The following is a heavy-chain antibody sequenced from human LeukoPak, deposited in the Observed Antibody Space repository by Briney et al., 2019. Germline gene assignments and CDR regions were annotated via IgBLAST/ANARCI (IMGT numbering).Heavy chain of an antibody. CDR1: GYTFTSYG. Sequence: GASVTVSFKASGYTFTSYGISWVRQAPGQGLAWMGCISAYNGNTNYSQKLQGRVTITTDTSTSTAYMELRSLRSDDTAVYYCARGAMGATEGYYFDYWGQGTLVTVSS. CDR3: ARGAMGATEGYYFDY. CDR2: ISAYNGNT. J-gene: IGHJ4*02. D-gene: IGHD1-26*01. V-gene: IGHV1-18*01.